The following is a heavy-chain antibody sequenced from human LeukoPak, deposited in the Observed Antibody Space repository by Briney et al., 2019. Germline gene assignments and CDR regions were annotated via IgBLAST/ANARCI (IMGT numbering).Heavy chain of an antibody. J-gene: IGHJ4*02. CDR3: AKEPYGGTGVPY. CDR2: ISNSASST. CDR1: GFTFSTYA. V-gene: IGHV3-23*01. Sequence: GGSLRLSCADSGFTFSTYAMSWVRQAPGQGLEWVSTISNSASSTYYADSVKGRFTISRDNSKNTLYLQMNSLRAEDTAVYYCAKEPYGGTGVPYWGQGTLVTVSS. D-gene: IGHD4-23*01.